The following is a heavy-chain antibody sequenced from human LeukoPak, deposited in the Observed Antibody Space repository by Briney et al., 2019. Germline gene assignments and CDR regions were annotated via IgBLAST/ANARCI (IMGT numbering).Heavy chain of an antibody. CDR2: ISWNSGII. D-gene: IGHD3-3*01. J-gene: IGHJ6*02. V-gene: IGHV3-9*01. Sequence: GGSLRLSCAASGFTFDDYAMHWVRQAPGKGLEWVSGISWNSGIIGYADSVKGRFTISRDNAKNSLYLQMNSLRAEDAALYYCAKEPSQYDFPHYDGMDVWGQGTTVTVSS. CDR1: GFTFDDYA. CDR3: AKEPSQYDFPHYDGMDV.